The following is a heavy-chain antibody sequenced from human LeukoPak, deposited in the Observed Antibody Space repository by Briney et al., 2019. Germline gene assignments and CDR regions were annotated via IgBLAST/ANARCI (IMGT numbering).Heavy chain of an antibody. J-gene: IGHJ5*02. D-gene: IGHD6-13*01. V-gene: IGHV4-4*09. CDR1: GGSISSYY. Sequence: SETLCLTCAVSGGSISSYYLNWVRQPPGKGLEWIWYIYTSGSTNYKPSLKSRVTISVDTSKNQFSLKLSSVTAADTAVYYCARPIPSAGWFDPWGQGTLVTVSS. CDR3: ARPIPSAGWFDP. CDR2: IYTSGST.